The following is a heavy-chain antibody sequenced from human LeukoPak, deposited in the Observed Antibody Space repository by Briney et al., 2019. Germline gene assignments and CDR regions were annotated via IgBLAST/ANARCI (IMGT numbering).Heavy chain of an antibody. CDR2: ITNTGVGT. CDR3: ARWGTYSSSWLGTFDI. J-gene: IGHJ3*02. D-gene: IGHD6-13*01. Sequence: GGSLRLSCAASGFIFSSYPMSWVRQAPGKGLEWVSSITNTGVGTYYADSVKGRFTVSRDNAKNSLYLQMNSLRVEDTAVYYCARWGTYSSSWLGTFDIWGQGTMVTVSS. V-gene: IGHV3-23*01. CDR1: GFIFSSYP.